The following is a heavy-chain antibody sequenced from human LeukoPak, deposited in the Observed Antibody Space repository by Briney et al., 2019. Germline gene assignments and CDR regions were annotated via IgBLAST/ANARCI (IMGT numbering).Heavy chain of an antibody. CDR3: ATHPAGGYCSGGSCYSYYFDY. D-gene: IGHD2-15*01. CDR1: GFRFGDYA. Sequence: GGSLRLSCTGSGFRFGDYAMNWVRQAPGKGLEWVANIKQDGSEKYYVDSVKGRFTISRDNAKNSLYLQMNSLRAEDTAVYYCATHPAGGYCSGGSCYSYYFDYWGQGTLVTVSS. V-gene: IGHV3-7*01. CDR2: IKQDGSEK. J-gene: IGHJ4*02.